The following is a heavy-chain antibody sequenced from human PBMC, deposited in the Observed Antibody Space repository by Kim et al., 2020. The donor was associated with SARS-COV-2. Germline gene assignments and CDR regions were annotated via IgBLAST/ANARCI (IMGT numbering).Heavy chain of an antibody. CDR1: GFTVSSNY. J-gene: IGHJ6*02. Sequence: GGSLRLSCAASGFTVSSNYMSWVRQAPGKGLEWVSVIYSGGSTNYADSVKGRFTISRDNSKNTLYLQMNSLRAEDTAVYYCAREEVGSITIFGVVIRYGMDVWGQGTTVTVSS. V-gene: IGHV3-53*01. CDR3: AREEVGSITIFGVVIRYGMDV. CDR2: IYSGGST. D-gene: IGHD3-3*01.